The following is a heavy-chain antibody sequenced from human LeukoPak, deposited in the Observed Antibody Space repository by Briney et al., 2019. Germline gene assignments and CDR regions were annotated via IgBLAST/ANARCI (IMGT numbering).Heavy chain of an antibody. CDR3: ARRVYSSSFDY. CDR1: GGSISSSSYY. Sequence: PSETLSLTCTVSGGSISSSSYYWGWIRQPPGKGLEWIGSIYYSGSTYYNPSLKSRVTISVDTSKNQFSLKLSSVTAADTAVYYCARRVYSSSFDYWGQGTLVTVSS. CDR2: IYYSGST. D-gene: IGHD6-13*01. V-gene: IGHV4-39*01. J-gene: IGHJ4*02.